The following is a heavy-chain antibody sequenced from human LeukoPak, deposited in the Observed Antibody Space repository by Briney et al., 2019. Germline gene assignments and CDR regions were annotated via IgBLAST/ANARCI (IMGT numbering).Heavy chain of an antibody. CDR1: GYTFTSYG. D-gene: IGHD5-18*01. V-gene: IGHV1-18*01. J-gene: IGHJ4*02. CDR3: ARTDVDTAMAHFDY. Sequence: ASVKVSCKASGYTFTSYGISWVRQAPGQGLEWMGWISAYNGNTNYAQKLQGRVTMTTDTSTSTAYMELRSLRPDDAAVYYCARTDVDTAMAHFDYWGQGTLVTVSS. CDR2: ISAYNGNT.